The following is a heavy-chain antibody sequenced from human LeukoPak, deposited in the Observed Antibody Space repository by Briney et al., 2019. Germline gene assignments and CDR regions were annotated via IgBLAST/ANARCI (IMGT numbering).Heavy chain of an antibody. CDR3: AKFYDISTGYFDC. CDR1: GFSFSSYY. Sequence: PGGSLRLSCAASGFSFSSYYMNWVRQAPGKGLEWVSAISGGGGSTYYADSVKGRFTISRDNSKNTLYLQMNSLRAEDTAVYYCAKFYDISTGYFDCWGQGTLVTVSS. CDR2: ISGGGGST. D-gene: IGHD3-9*01. V-gene: IGHV3-23*01. J-gene: IGHJ4*02.